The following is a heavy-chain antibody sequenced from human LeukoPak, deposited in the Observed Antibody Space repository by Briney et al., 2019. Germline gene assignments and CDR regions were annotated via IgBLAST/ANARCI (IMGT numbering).Heavy chain of an antibody. CDR3: ASSGDGYNSGVFDY. Sequence: SETLSLTCTVSGGSISSYYWSWIRQPPGKGLEWIGYIYYSGSTNYNPSLKSRFTISVDTSKNQFSLKLSSVTAADTAVYYCASSGDGYNSGVFDYWGQGTLVTVPS. D-gene: IGHD5-24*01. V-gene: IGHV4-59*01. CDR1: GGSISSYY. CDR2: IYYSGST. J-gene: IGHJ4*02.